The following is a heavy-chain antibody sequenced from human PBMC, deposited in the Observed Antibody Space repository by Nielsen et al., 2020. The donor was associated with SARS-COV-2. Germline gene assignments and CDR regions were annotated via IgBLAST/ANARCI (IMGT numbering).Heavy chain of an antibody. J-gene: IGHJ6*02. Sequence: GESLKISCAASGFTFDDYAMHWVRQAPGKGLEWVSLISWDGGSTYYADSVKGRFTISRDNSKNSLYLQMNSLRAEDTALYYCAKGDGIAVAGKNYGMDVWGQGTTVTVSS. D-gene: IGHD6-19*01. CDR3: AKGDGIAVAGKNYGMDV. CDR2: ISWDGGST. V-gene: IGHV3-43D*03. CDR1: GFTFDDYA.